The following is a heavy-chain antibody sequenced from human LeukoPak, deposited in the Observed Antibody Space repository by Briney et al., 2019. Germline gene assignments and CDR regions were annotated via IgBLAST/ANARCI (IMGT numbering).Heavy chain of an antibody. D-gene: IGHD2-21*02. CDR1: GGSVSSGSYY. Sequence: PSETLSLTCTVSGGSVSSGSYYWSWIRQPPGKGLEWIGYIYYSGSTNYNPSLKSRVTISVDTSKNQFSLKLSSVTAADTAVYYCASAVVTAMGFFDYWGQGTLVTVSS. J-gene: IGHJ4*02. V-gene: IGHV4-61*01. CDR2: IYYSGST. CDR3: ASAVVTAMGFFDY.